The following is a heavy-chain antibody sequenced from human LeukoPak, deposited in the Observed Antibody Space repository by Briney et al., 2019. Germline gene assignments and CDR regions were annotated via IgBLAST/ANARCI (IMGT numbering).Heavy chain of an antibody. CDR3: AKDFSVYNYDSRVLDY. V-gene: IGHV3-53*05. D-gene: IGHD3-22*01. J-gene: IGHJ4*02. Sequence: GGSLRLSCAASGFSVSSNYMSWVRQAPGKGLEWVSVIYSDGSTYYADSVKGRFTISRDNSKNTLYLQMNRLRAEDTAVYYCAKDFSVYNYDSRVLDYWGQGTLVTVSS. CDR2: IYSDGST. CDR1: GFSVSSNY.